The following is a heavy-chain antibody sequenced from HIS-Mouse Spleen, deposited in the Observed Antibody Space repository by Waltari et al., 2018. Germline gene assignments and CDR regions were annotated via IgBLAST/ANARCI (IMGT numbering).Heavy chain of an antibody. J-gene: IGHJ2*01. Sequence: QLQLQESGPGLVKPPETLSPTCSVSAGSISSSSNYCGWIRQPPGKALEWIGSIYYSGSASYNPSLKCLVTISVAPSKNPFFLKLSSVTAADTAVYYCAGEIPYSRSWYDWYFDLWGRGTLVTVSS. D-gene: IGHD6-13*01. CDR3: AGEIPYSRSWYDWYFDL. CDR1: AGSISSSSNY. CDR2: IYYSGSA. V-gene: IGHV4-39*07.